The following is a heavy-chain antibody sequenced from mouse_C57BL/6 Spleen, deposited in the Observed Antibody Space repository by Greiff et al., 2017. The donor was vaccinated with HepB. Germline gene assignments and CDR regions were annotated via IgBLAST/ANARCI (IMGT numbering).Heavy chain of an antibody. CDR2: ILPGSGST. Sequence: QVQLQQSGAELMKPGLSDAFLQGYCYTFTGYWIEWVKQRPGHGLEWIGEILPGSGSTNYNEKFKGKATFTADTSSNTAYMQLSSLTTEDSAIYYCARTGYFDYWGQGTTLTVSS. D-gene: IGHD4-1*01. J-gene: IGHJ2*01. CDR3: ARTGYFDY. CDR1: YTFTGYW. V-gene: IGHV1-9*01.